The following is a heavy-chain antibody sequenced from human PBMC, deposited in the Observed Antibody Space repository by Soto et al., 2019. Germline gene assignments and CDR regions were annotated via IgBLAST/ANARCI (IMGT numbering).Heavy chain of an antibody. J-gene: IGHJ3*02. CDR2: IKQDGSEK. V-gene: IGHV3-7*01. D-gene: IGHD2-21*01. CDR3: AAVVIAMNAFDI. CDR1: GFTFSSYG. Sequence: GGSLRLSCAASGFTFSSYGMSCVRQAPGKGLEWVANIKQDGSEKYYVDSVKGRFTISRDNAKNSLYLQMNSLRAEDTAVYYCAAVVIAMNAFDIWGQGTMVTVS.